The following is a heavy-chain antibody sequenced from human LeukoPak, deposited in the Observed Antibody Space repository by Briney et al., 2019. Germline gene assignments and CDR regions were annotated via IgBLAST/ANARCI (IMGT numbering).Heavy chain of an antibody. V-gene: IGHV3-30-3*01. J-gene: IGHJ3*02. CDR2: ISYDGSNK. Sequence: GGSLTLSCSPSGFTFSSYSMHWVPQAPGKGLEWGAIISYDGSNKYYADSVKGRFTISRDNSKNTLYLQMNSLRAEDTAVYYCARDSSGYYWADAFDIWGQGTMVTVSS. CDR1: GFTFSSYS. CDR3: ARDSSGYYWADAFDI. D-gene: IGHD3-22*01.